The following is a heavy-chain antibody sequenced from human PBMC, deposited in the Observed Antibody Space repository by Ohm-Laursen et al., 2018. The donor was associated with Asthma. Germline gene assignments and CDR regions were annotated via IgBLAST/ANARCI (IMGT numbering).Heavy chain of an antibody. CDR1: GYTFTNYG. CDR3: ARAPLDYGDYVGYYYGMDV. V-gene: IGHV1-18*04. Sequence: ASVKVSCKASGYTFTNYGFSWVRQAPGQGLEWMAWISAYNGNTNYAPKFQDRVTMTTDTSTSTAYMELSSLRSEDTAVYYCARAPLDYGDYVGYYYGMDVWGQGTTVTVSS. CDR2: ISAYNGNT. D-gene: IGHD4-17*01. J-gene: IGHJ6*02.